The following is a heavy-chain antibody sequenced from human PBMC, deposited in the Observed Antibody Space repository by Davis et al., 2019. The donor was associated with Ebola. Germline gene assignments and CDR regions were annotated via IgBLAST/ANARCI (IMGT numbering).Heavy chain of an antibody. V-gene: IGHV4-34*10. CDR1: ADSSSNYN. Sequence: SETLSPTCAVYADSSSNYNRAWIRQPPGKGLEWLGQTTHGGSTHYNPSLKSRISMSLDTSINHFSLNLNSVTAADTAVYYCTRAWTAWGQGTLVTVSS. CDR3: TRAWTA. D-gene: IGHD3/OR15-3a*01. J-gene: IGHJ4*02. CDR2: TTHGGST.